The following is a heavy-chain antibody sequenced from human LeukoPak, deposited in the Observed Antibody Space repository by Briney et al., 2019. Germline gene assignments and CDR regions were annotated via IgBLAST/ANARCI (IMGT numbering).Heavy chain of an antibody. CDR2: IKQDGSEK. Sequence: PGGSLRLSCAASGFTFSSYWMSWVRQAPGKGLEWVANIKQDGSEKYYVDSVKGRFTISRDNAKNSLYLQMNSLRAEDTAVYYCASLPSTRLLWFGEHLDSNYGMDVWGQGTTVTVSS. CDR1: GFTFSSYW. D-gene: IGHD3-10*01. J-gene: IGHJ6*02. V-gene: IGHV3-7*03. CDR3: ASLPSTRLLWFGEHLDSNYGMDV.